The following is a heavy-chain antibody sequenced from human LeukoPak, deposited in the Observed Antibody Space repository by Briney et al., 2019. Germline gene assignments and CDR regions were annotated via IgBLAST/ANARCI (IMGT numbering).Heavy chain of an antibody. V-gene: IGHV3-30*02. CDR1: GFIFSHYG. CDR2: LEKDGDDI. J-gene: IGHJ4*02. CDR3: AKDSGTLHGGPDF. Sequence: GGSLRLPCGASGFIFSHYGMHWVRQAPGKGLEWVAYLEKDGDDIMYGDSVKGRFTISRDNSKNKVYLQMNSLRSEDTAVYYCAKDSGTLHGGPDFWGQGTLVSVSS. D-gene: IGHD3-10*01.